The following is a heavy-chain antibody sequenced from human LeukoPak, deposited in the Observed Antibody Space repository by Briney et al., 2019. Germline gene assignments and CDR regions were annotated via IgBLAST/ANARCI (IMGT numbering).Heavy chain of an antibody. CDR1: GFTFSSYA. V-gene: IGHV3-64D*06. CDR3: VKDLAHSSGYYPNDY. CDR2: ISSNGGST. Sequence: GGSLRLSCAASGFTFSSYAMSWVRQAPGKGLEYVSAISSNGGSTYYADSVKGRFTISRDNSKNTLYLQMSSLRAEDTAVYYCVKDLAHSSGYYPNDYWGQGTLVTVSS. D-gene: IGHD3-22*01. J-gene: IGHJ4*02.